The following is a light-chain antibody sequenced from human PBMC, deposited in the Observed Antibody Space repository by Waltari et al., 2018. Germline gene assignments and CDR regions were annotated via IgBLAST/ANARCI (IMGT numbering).Light chain of an antibody. CDR3: QHLVRYPLS. J-gene: IGKJ4*01. CDR2: GVS. CDR1: EDVRSY. V-gene: IGKV1-9*01. Sequence: LLTQSPVSLSASVGDTVTLNCRASEDVRSYLAWVQQKPGRAPNLLIFGVSTLQSGVPSRFSGAGYGTDFTLTISGLQPEDSATYYCQHLVRYPLSFGGGTKVEIQ.